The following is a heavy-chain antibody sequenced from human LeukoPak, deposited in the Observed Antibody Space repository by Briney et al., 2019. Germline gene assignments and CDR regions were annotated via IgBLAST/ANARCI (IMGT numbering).Heavy chain of an antibody. CDR2: ISSSGSTI. V-gene: IGHV3-48*03. CDR3: ARGDTSLQRNDALDI. D-gene: IGHD2/OR15-2a*01. J-gene: IGHJ3*02. CDR1: GXTFSSYE. Sequence: PGGSLRLSCAASGXTFSSYEMNWVRQAPGKGREWVSYISSSGSTIYYAASVRGRFTISRDNAKNSLNLQMNSLRAEDTALYYCARGDTSLQRNDALDIWGQGTMVSVSS.